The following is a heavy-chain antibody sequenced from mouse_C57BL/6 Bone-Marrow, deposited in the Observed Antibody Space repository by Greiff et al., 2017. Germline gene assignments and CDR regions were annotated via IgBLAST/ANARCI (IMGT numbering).Heavy chain of an antibody. V-gene: IGHV1-55*01. CDR3: ARFFYGSTYWYFDV. CDR1: GYTFTSYW. D-gene: IGHD1-1*01. CDR2: IYPGSGST. J-gene: IGHJ1*03. Sequence: QVQLQQSGAELVKPGASVKMSCKASGYTFTSYWITWVKQRPGQGLEWIGDIYPGSGSTNYNEKFKSKATLTVDTSSRTAYMQLSSLTSEDSAVYYCARFFYGSTYWYFDVWGTGTTVTVSS.